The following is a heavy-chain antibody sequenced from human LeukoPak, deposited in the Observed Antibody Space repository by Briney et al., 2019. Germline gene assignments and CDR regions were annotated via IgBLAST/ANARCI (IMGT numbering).Heavy chain of an antibody. D-gene: IGHD5-18*01. CDR3: ARDLGGYNYGYSFDF. CDR2: IYTSGNT. Sequence: SETLSLTCTVSGGSISGYYWNWIPQPPGKGLEWIGRIYTSGNTNYNPSLKSRVTMSVDTSKNQFFLKLFSVTAADTAVYYCARDLGGYNYGYSFDFWGQGTLVTVSS. CDR1: GGSISGYY. V-gene: IGHV4-4*07. J-gene: IGHJ4*02.